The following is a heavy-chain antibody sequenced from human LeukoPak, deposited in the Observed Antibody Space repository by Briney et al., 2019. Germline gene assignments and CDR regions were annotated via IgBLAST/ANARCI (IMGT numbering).Heavy chain of an antibody. CDR3: ARENSGSYREFDY. J-gene: IGHJ4*02. V-gene: IGHV4-4*07. CDR1: GGSISSYY. CDR2: IYTSGST. Sequence: SETLSLTCTVSGGSISSYYWSWIRQPAGKGLEWIGRIYTSGSTNYNASLKSRVSMSVDTSKNQFSLELSSVTAADTAVFYCARENSGSYREFDYWGQGTLVTVSS. D-gene: IGHD1-26*01.